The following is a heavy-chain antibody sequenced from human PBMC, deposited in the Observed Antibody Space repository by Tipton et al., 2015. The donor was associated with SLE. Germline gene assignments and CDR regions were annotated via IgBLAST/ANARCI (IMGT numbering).Heavy chain of an antibody. Sequence: TLSLTCTVSGGSISSSPYYWAWIRQPPGKGPECIGNIYTSGSTNYNPSLKSRVTISVDTSKKQFSLKLTPVTAADTAVYYCARHSRYCSGGSCLEYFRHWGQGTLVTVSS. CDR3: ARHSRYCSGGSCLEYFRH. J-gene: IGHJ1*01. D-gene: IGHD2-15*01. V-gene: IGHV4-39*01. CDR2: IYTSGST. CDR1: GGSISSSPYY.